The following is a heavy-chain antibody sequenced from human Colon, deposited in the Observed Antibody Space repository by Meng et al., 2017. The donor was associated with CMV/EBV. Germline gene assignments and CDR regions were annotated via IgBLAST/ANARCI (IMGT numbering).Heavy chain of an antibody. Sequence: GESLKISCAASGFTFSSYSMNWVRQAPGKGLEWVSSISSSRSYIYYADSVKGRFTISRDNAKNSLYLQMNSLRAEDTAVYYCARDGGLVVVPAAIGAYYYGMDVWGQGTTVTVSS. CDR3: ARDGGLVVVPAAIGAYYYGMDV. CDR1: GFTFSSYS. D-gene: IGHD2-2*02. J-gene: IGHJ6*02. V-gene: IGHV3-21*01. CDR2: ISSSRSYI.